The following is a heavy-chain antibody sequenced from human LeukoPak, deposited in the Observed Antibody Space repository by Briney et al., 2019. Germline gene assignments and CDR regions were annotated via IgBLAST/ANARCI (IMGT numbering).Heavy chain of an antibody. D-gene: IGHD3-16*02. Sequence: GGSLRLSCTASGFTFSGYSMNWIRQAPGKGLEWVSSFGTRSTSIYHAGSVKGRFAISRDNAKNSLYLQMNSLRAEDTAVYYCARDNPTFGGVIVYYFDYWGQGTLVTVSS. J-gene: IGHJ4*02. CDR3: ARDNPTFGGVIVYYFDY. CDR2: FGTRSTSI. V-gene: IGHV3-21*01. CDR1: GFTFSGYS.